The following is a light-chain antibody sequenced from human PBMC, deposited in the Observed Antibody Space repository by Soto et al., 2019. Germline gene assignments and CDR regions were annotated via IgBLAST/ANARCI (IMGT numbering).Light chain of an antibody. J-gene: IGKJ1*01. V-gene: IGKV1-5*01. CDR2: DAS. Sequence: DIQMTQSPSTLSASVGDRVTITCRASESVSYWLAWYQQKPGKAPKFLIYDASRLESGVPSRFSGSGSGTEFTLTITSLQPDDFATYYCQQYKSYWTFGQGTKVDI. CDR1: ESVSYW. CDR3: QQYKSYWT.